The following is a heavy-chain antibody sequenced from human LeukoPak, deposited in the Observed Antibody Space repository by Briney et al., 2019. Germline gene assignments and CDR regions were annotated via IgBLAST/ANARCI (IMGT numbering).Heavy chain of an antibody. V-gene: IGHV3-30*02. D-gene: IGHD1-26*01. CDR2: IRYDGGNK. Sequence: TGGSLRLSCAATGFTFSNYGMHLVRQAPGKGLEWGAFIRYDGGNKYYADSVKGRFTIFRDNFKSMIYLQMNSLRAEDTAVYYCAKDGARVGATTYYYMDVWGKGTTVTVSS. CDR3: AKDGARVGATTYYYMDV. CDR1: GFTFSNYG. J-gene: IGHJ6*03.